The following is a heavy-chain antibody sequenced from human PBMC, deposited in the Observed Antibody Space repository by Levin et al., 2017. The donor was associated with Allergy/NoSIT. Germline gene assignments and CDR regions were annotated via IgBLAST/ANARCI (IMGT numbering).Heavy chain of an antibody. CDR2: ISWNSGSI. Sequence: PGGSLRLSCAASGFTFDDYAMHWVRQAPGKGLEWVPGISWNSGSIGYADSVKGRFTISRDNAKNSLYLQMNSLRTEDTALYYCARDNIGLPDAFDIWGQGTMVIVSS. J-gene: IGHJ3*02. V-gene: IGHV3-9*01. D-gene: IGHD3-10*01. CDR1: GFTFDDYA. CDR3: ARDNIGLPDAFDI.